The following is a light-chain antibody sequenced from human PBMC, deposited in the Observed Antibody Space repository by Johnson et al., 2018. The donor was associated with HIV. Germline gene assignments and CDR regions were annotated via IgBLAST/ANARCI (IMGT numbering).Light chain of an antibody. CDR2: ENT. J-gene: IGLJ1*01. Sequence: QSVLTQPPSVSAAPGQKVTISCSRSSSNIGNNYVSWYQQLPGTAPKLLIYENTKRPSGIPDRFSGSKSGTSATLGITGLQTGDEADYYCGTWDSSLSAYVFGTGTKVTVL. CDR1: SSNIGNNY. V-gene: IGLV1-51*02. CDR3: GTWDSSLSAYV.